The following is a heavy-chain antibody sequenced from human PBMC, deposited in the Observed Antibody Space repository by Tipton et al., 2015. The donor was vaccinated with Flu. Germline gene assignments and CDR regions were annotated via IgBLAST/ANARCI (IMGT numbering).Heavy chain of an antibody. J-gene: IGHJ2*01. Sequence: SLRLSCAASGFTFSSHAMSWVRQAPGKGLEWVSGIDVNDGSTYYADSVKGRFIISRDNSKSTLYLQMSSLRAEDTAVYYCAKEGSNWVNWYFDIWGRGTRVTVSS. CDR2: IDVNDGST. CDR1: GFTFSSHA. CDR3: AKEGSNWVNWYFDI. V-gene: IGHV3-23*01. D-gene: IGHD1-1*01.